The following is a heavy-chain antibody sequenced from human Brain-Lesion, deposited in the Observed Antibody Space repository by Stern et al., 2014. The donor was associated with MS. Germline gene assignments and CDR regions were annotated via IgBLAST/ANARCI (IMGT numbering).Heavy chain of an antibody. J-gene: IGHJ3*02. CDR1: GYRFDNYW. CDR3: ARTYSSGWYGGHAFDI. CDR2: IYTADADT. V-gene: IGHV5-51*01. Sequence: EVQLEESGAEVKKPGESLKISCKGSGYRFDNYWIGWVRQKPGKGLEWMGIIYTADADTRYSPSLQGQVTISADKSISTVYLQWSSLNASDTAMYYCARTYSSGWYGGHAFDIWGQGTMVTVSS. D-gene: IGHD6-19*01.